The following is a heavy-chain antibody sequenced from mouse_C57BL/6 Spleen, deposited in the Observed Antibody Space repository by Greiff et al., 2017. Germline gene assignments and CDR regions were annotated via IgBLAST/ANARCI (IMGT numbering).Heavy chain of an antibody. CDR3: ARRGDGYYF. D-gene: IGHD2-3*01. Sequence: EVKLMESGGDLVKPGGSLKLSCAASGFTFSSYGMSWVRQTPDKRLEWVATISSGGSYTYYPDSVKGRFTISRDNAKNTLDLQMSSLKSEDTARYYCARRGDGYYFWGQGTLVTVSA. CDR1: GFTFSSYG. J-gene: IGHJ3*01. V-gene: IGHV5-6*02. CDR2: ISSGGSYT.